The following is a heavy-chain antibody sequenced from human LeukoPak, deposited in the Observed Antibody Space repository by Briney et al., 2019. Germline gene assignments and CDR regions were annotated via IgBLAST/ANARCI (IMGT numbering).Heavy chain of an antibody. CDR3: AKCPLWFGELLLYYFDD. D-gene: IGHD3-10*01. J-gene: IGHJ4*02. CDR1: GFTFSSYG. Sequence: GGSLRLSCAASGFTFSSYGMHWGRQTPGKGLEWVAFIRNDGGNKYYADSVKGRFTISRDNSKNTLYLQMNSLRAEDTAVYYCAKCPLWFGELLLYYFDDWGQGTLVTVSS. CDR2: IRNDGGNK. V-gene: IGHV3-30*02.